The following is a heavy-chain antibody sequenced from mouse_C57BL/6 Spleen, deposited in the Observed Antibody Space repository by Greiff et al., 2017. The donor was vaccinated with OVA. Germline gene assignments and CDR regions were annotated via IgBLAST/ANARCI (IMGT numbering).Heavy chain of an antibody. D-gene: IGHD2-3*01. Sequence: QVQLKESGPGLVAPSQSLSITCTVSGFSLTSYGVHWVRQPPGKGLEWLVVIWSDGSTTYNSALKSRLSISKDNSKSQVFLKMNSLQTDDTAMYYCARHENYDGYFYAMDYWGQGTSVTVSS. J-gene: IGHJ4*01. CDR2: IWSDGST. CDR1: GFSLTSYG. V-gene: IGHV2-6-1*01. CDR3: ARHENYDGYFYAMDY.